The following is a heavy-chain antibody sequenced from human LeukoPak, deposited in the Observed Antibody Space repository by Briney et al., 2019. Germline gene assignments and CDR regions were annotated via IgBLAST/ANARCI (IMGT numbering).Heavy chain of an antibody. V-gene: IGHV1-8*01. J-gene: IGHJ5*02. CDR1: GYTFTSYD. D-gene: IGHD3-10*01. Sequence: GASVKVSCKASGYTFTSYDINWVRQATGQGLEWMGWMNPNSGNTGYAQKFQGRVTMTRDTSISTAYMELSRLRSDDTAVYYCARAPSPSLWFGELNWFDPWGQGTLVTVSS. CDR3: ARAPSPSLWFGELNWFDP. CDR2: MNPNSGNT.